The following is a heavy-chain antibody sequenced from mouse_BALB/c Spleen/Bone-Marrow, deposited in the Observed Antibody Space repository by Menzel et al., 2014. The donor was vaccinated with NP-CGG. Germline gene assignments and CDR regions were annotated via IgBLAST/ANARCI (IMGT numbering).Heavy chain of an antibody. CDR1: GYTFTSYW. V-gene: IGHV1-5*01. CDR3: TTPARNYFDY. J-gene: IGHJ2*01. CDR2: IYPGNSDT. Sequence: EVMLVESGTVLARPGASVKMSCKASGYTFTSYWMHWVKQRPGQGLEWIGTIYPGNSDTTYNQKFKGKAKLTAVTSTSTAYMELSSLTNEDSAVYYCTTPARNYFDYWGQGTTLTVSS.